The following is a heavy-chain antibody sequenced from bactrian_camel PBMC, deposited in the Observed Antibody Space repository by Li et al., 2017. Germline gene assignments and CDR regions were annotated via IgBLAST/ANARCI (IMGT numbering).Heavy chain of an antibody. V-gene: IGHV3-3*01. Sequence: VQLVESGGGSVEVGGALTLSCVMTEWTANSYYMGWFRQAPDNEREMVATLYPRNGRAYHAASVKGRFIISEDNAKNTLYLQMNSLKPEDSAIYYCAGSAYLPPGYCAETGFAYWSQGTQVTVSS. CDR3: AGSAYLPPGYCAETGFAY. J-gene: IGHJ6*01. D-gene: IGHD1*01. CDR2: LYPRNGRA. CDR1: EWTANSYY.